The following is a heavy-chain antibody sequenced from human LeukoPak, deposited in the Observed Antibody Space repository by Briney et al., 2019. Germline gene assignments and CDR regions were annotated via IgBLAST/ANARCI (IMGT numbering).Heavy chain of an antibody. Sequence: SETLSLTCTVSGGSISSYYWSWIRQPPGKGLEWIGYIYYSGSTNYNPSLKSRVTISVDTSKNQFSLKLSSVTAADTAVYYCARDRGTWRYWGQGTLVTVSS. D-gene: IGHD5-12*01. CDR2: IYYSGST. J-gene: IGHJ4*02. V-gene: IGHV4-59*01. CDR3: ARDRGTWRY. CDR1: GGSISSYY.